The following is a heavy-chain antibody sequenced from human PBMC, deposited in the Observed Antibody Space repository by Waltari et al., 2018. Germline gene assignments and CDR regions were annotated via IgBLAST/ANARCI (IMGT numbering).Heavy chain of an antibody. CDR3: ARDRGRGLLLDT. V-gene: IGHV4-4*02. CDR1: GDSVSSANW. D-gene: IGHD2-15*01. Sequence: QLQLQESGPGLVQPSGTLSLSCAVSGDSVSSANWWSWVRQSPQKGLEWIGQVHGRGRSNYSPSFASRVTVSLDTSNNHFSLKVTAATAADTAVYYCARDRGRGLLLDTWGPGILVTVSP. J-gene: IGHJ4*02. CDR2: VHGRGRS.